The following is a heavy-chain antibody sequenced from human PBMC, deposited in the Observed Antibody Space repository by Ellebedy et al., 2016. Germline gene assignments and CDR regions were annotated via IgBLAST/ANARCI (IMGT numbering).Heavy chain of an antibody. D-gene: IGHD3-9*01. CDR3: ARNFAFSQFDY. CDR1: GYTFSSHG. J-gene: IGHJ4*02. V-gene: IGHV1-18*01. CDR2: ISAFNGNT. Sequence: ASVKVSXXPSGYTFSSHGITWVRQAHGQGLEWMGWISAFNGNTNYAQKLQGRVTMTTDTSTRTAYMELRSLRSDDTAVYYCARNFAFSQFDYWGQGTLVNVSS.